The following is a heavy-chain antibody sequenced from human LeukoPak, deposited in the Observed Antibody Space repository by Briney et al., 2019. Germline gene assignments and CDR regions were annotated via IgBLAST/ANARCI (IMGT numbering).Heavy chain of an antibody. D-gene: IGHD1-26*01. J-gene: IGHJ4*02. V-gene: IGHV4-30-2*01. CDR1: GGSISSGGYS. Sequence: SETLSLTCAVSGGSISSGGYSWSWIRQPPGKGLEWIGYIYHSGSTYYNPSLKSRVTISVDRSKNQFSLKLSSVTAADTAVYYCARPSRSESFYWGQGTLVTVSS. CDR3: ARPSRSESFY. CDR2: IYHSGST.